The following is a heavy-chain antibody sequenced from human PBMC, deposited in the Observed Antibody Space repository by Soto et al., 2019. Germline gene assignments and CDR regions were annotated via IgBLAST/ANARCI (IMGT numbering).Heavy chain of an antibody. D-gene: IGHD3-22*01. CDR1: GYTFSNYG. V-gene: IGHV1-69*04. J-gene: IGHJ4*02. CDR3: ARGDRYYDTSAYSPFFDY. Sequence: SVKVSCKASGYTFSNYGITWVRQAPGQGLEWMGRIIPILGIANFAQKFQGRVTITADKSTSTAYMELSSLRAEDMAVYYFARGDRYYDTSAYSPFFDYWGQGTLVTVSS. CDR2: IIPILGIA.